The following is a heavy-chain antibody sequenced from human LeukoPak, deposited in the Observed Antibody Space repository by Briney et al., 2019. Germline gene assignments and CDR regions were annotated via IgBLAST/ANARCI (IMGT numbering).Heavy chain of an antibody. CDR2: INHSGST. V-gene: IGHV4-34*01. J-gene: IGHJ4*02. Sequence: PSETLSLTCAVYGGSFSGYYRSWIRQPPGKGLEWIGEINHSGSTNYNPSLKSRVTISVDTSKNQFSLKLSSVTAADTAVYYCARAPPIYYYGSGSPIDYWGQGTPVTVSS. CDR3: ARAPPIYYYGSGSPIDY. D-gene: IGHD3-10*01. CDR1: GGSFSGYY.